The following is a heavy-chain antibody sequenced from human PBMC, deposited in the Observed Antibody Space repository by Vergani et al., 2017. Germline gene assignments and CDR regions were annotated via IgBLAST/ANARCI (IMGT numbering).Heavy chain of an antibody. J-gene: IGHJ4*02. CDR2: INPNSGGT. D-gene: IGHD5-18*01. V-gene: IGHV1-2*02. CDR1: GGTFGSHT. CDR3: ARDEXGYSYGRHLYYFDY. Sequence: QVQLEQSGAEVKKPGSSVTVSCRASGGTFGSHTISWVRQAPGQGLEWMGWINPNSGGTNYAQKFQGRVTMTRDTSISTAYMELSRLRSDDTAVYYCARDEXGYSYGRHLYYFDYWGQGTLVTVSS.